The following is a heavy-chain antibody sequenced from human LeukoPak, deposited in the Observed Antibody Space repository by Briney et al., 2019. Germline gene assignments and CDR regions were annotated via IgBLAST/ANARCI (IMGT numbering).Heavy chain of an antibody. V-gene: IGHV3-23*05. Sequence: GGSLRLSCAASGFTFSSYAMSWVRQAPGKGLEWVSSSGRSTYYTDSVKGRFTISRDNSKNTLYLQMNSLRAEDTAVYYCAKNQQRYSDSPIDHWGQGTLVTVSP. J-gene: IGHJ4*02. CDR3: AKNQQRYSDSPIDH. D-gene: IGHD6-13*01. CDR1: GFTFSSYA. CDR2: SGRST.